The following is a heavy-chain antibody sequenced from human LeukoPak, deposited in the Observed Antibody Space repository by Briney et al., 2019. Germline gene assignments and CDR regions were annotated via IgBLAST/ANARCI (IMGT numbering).Heavy chain of an antibody. CDR1: GGSISSGDYY. V-gene: IGHV4-30-4*08. J-gene: IGHJ5*02. CDR3: ARVGRYFDWPFDP. D-gene: IGHD3-9*01. CDR2: IYYSGNT. Sequence: SQTLSLTCTVSGGSISSGDYYWSWIRQPPGKGLEWIGYIYYSGNTYYNPSLKSRVTISVDTSKNQFSLKLSSVTAADTAVYYCARVGRYFDWPFDPWGQGTLVTVSS.